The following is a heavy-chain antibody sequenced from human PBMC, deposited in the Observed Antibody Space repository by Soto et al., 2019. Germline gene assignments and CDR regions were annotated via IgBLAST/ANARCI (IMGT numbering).Heavy chain of an antibody. J-gene: IGHJ4*02. CDR1: GFTFSSYW. D-gene: IGHD2-21*01. V-gene: IGHV3-74*01. CDR2: IKSDGSGT. Sequence: EVQLVEFGGGLVQPGESLTLSCAASGFTFSSYWMHWVRQAPGKGLVWVSGIKSDGSGTYYADSVKGRLTISRDNAKNTLYLQMNSLRVEYTAVYFCARGNGDRYYGNGYQGRHWAQGTLVTVSS. CDR3: ARGNGDRYYGNGYQGRH.